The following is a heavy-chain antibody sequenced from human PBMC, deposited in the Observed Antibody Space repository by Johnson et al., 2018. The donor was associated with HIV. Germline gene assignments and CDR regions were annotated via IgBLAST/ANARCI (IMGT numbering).Heavy chain of an antibody. CDR2: ISWNGASI. V-gene: IGHV3-9*01. Sequence: EVQLVESGGGLVQPGGSLRLSCAASGFNFDDYAMHWVRQAPGKGLEWVSGISWNGASIDYVDSVKGRFTISRDNAKNSLYLQMNSLRAEDTAVYYCAKGLDTAMVRDAFDIWGQGTMVTVSS. D-gene: IGHD5-18*01. J-gene: IGHJ3*02. CDR3: AKGLDTAMVRDAFDI. CDR1: GFNFDDYA.